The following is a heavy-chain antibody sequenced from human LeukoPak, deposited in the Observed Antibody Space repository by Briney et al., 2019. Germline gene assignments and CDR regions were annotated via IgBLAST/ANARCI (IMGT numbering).Heavy chain of an antibody. CDR2: INPSGGST. D-gene: IGHD2-2*01. CDR1: GYRFTSYD. CDR3: ARDGPTAAPFDY. V-gene: IGHV1-46*01. J-gene: IGHJ4*02. Sequence: GASVKVSCKASGYRFTSYDMHWVRQALGQGREWRGIINPSGGSTSYAQRFQGRVAMTRVTSTTTVYMEVNSLTSEDTAVYFCARDGPTAAPFDYWGQGTLVTVSS.